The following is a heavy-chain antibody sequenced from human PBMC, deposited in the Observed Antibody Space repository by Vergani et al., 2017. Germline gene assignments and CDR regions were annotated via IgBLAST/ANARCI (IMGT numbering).Heavy chain of an antibody. V-gene: IGHV4-59*12. D-gene: IGHD5-24*01. J-gene: IGHJ4*02. CDR3: ARGGRWLQLRKIDY. CDR2: INHSGST. Sequence: QVQLQESGPGLVKPSETLSLTCTVSGGSISSYYWSWIRQPPGKGLEWIGEINHSGSTNYNPSLKSRVTISVATSKNQFSLKLSSLTAADTAGYYCARGGRWLQLRKIDYWGQGTLVTVSS. CDR1: GGSISSYY.